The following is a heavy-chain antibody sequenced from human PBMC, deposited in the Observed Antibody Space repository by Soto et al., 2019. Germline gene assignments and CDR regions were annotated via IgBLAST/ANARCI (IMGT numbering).Heavy chain of an antibody. CDR3: ARESGGATATLDYCYCYMEV. D-gene: IGHD5-12*01. CDR1: GDSFNDYY. V-gene: IGHV1-2*04. Sequence: QVQLVQSGAEVRQPGASVTVSCRSSGDSFNDYYIHWVRQAPGQGFEWMGWINPNGGGTKYAQKFQGWVSMTRDTSSRTGDMQLSRLRSDDTAVYYCARESGGATATLDYCYCYMEVCGTGTTVTVSS. J-gene: IGHJ6*03. CDR2: INPNGGGT.